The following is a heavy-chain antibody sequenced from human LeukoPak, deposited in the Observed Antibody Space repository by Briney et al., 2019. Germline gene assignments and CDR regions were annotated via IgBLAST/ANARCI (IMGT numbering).Heavy chain of an antibody. CDR3: ARDLAQRALDV. D-gene: IGHD1-26*01. Sequence: ASVKVSCKASGYTFTSYGISWVRQAPGQGLEWMGWISAYNGNTNYAQKFQGRVTITADESTSTAYMELSSLRSEDTAVYYCARDLAQRALDVGGKGTTVTVSS. CDR1: GYTFTSYG. V-gene: IGHV1-18*01. CDR2: ISAYNGNT. J-gene: IGHJ6*04.